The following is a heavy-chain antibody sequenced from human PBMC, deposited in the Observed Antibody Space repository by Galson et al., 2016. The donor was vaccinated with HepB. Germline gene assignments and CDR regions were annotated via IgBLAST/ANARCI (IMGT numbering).Heavy chain of an antibody. D-gene: IGHD3-3*01. V-gene: IGHV1-8*01. J-gene: IGHJ6*02. CDR1: GYTFTSYD. Sequence: SVKVSCKASGYTFTSYDINWVRQATGQGLEWMGWMNPNSDNTGYARKFQGRVTMTRNTSIRTAYMELSSLRSEDTAVYYCGNPAVVGWSGYYYYGMDVWGQGTTVIVSS. CDR2: MNPNSDNT. CDR3: GNPAVVGWSGYYYYGMDV.